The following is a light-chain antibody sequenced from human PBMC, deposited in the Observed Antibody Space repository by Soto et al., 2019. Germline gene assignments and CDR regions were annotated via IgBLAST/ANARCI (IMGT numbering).Light chain of an antibody. V-gene: IGKV1-27*01. Sequence: DIQMTQSPSSLTASVGDRVTISCRASQGFSNSLAWYQQKPGEVPTLRIYGASILQSGVPSRFSGSGSGTEFTLTNCSLQPEDGATYYCQKYDSAPLTFGGGTKVEIK. CDR3: QKYDSAPLT. CDR2: GAS. CDR1: QGFSNS. J-gene: IGKJ4*01.